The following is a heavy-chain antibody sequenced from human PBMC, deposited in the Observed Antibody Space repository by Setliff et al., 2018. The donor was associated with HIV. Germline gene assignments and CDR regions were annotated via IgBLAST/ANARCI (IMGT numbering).Heavy chain of an antibody. CDR3: AGHFYYSGSGIWAGLDS. CDR2: IYTIGNT. Sequence: PSETLSLTCTVSGVSISNYYWSWIRQPAGKGLEWIGRIYTIGNTNYNPSLKSRVTMSVDTSKKQFSLKLTSVTAADTAVYYCAGHFYYSGSGIWAGLDSWGQGTLVTVSS. D-gene: IGHD3-10*01. CDR1: GVSISNYY. J-gene: IGHJ4*02. V-gene: IGHV4-4*07.